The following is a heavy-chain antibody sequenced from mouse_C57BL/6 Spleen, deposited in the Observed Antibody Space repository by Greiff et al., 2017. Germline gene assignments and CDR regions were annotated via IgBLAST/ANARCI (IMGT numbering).Heavy chain of an antibody. CDR3: ARSDYSIYAMGY. D-gene: IGHD2-5*01. V-gene: IGHV1-64*01. CDR2: IHPNSGST. Sequence: VQLQQPGAELVKPGASVKLSCKASGYTFTSYWMHWVKQRPGQGLEWIGMIHPNSGSTNYNEKFKSKATLTVDKASSTAYMQLSSLTSEDSAVYYCARSDYSIYAMGYWGQGTSVTVSS. CDR1: GYTFTSYW. J-gene: IGHJ4*01.